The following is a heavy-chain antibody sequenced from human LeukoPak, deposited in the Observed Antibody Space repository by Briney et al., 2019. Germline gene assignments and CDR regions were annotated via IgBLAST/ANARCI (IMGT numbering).Heavy chain of an antibody. CDR1: GGSISSYY. J-gene: IGHJ5*02. CDR2: IYYSGST. D-gene: IGHD3-3*01. V-gene: IGHV4-59*12. CDR3: ASTRYDFWSGYYPNWFDP. Sequence: SETLSLTCTVSGGSISSYYWSWIRQPPGKGLEWIGYIYYSGSTNYNPSLKSRVTISVDTSKNQFSLKLSSVTAADTAVYYCASTRYDFWSGYYPNWFDPWGQGTLVTVSS.